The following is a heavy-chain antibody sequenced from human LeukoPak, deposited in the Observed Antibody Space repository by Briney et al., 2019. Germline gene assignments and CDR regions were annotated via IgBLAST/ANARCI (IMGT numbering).Heavy chain of an antibody. CDR1: GFTFSSYG. V-gene: IGHV3-30*02. CDR2: IRYDGSNK. D-gene: IGHD3-9*01. CDR3: AKGNYDILTGQHRRGSNFHYYFDY. J-gene: IGHJ4*02. Sequence: PGGSLRLSCAASGFTFSSYGMHWVRQAPGKGLEWVAFIRYDGSNKYYADSVKGRFTISRDNSKNTLYLHVNSLRPEDTAVYYCAKGNYDILTGQHRRGSNFHYYFDYWGQGTLVTVSS.